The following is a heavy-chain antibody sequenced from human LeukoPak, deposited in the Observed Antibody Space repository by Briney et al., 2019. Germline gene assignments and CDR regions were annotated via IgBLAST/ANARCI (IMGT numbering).Heavy chain of an antibody. D-gene: IGHD2-2*01. J-gene: IGHJ4*02. V-gene: IGHV5-51*01. CDR1: GYSFTTYW. CDR2: IYPSDSDT. CDR3: ARMTSSQLY. Sequence: GDSLKISCKGSGYSFTTYWIGWVRQMPGKGLEWMGVIYPSDSDTRYSPSFQGQVTISADKSISTAYLQWSSLRASDTAMYYCARMTSSQLYWGQGTLVTVSS.